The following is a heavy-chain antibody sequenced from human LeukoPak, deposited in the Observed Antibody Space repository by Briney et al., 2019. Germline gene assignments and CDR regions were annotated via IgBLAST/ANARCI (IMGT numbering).Heavy chain of an antibody. CDR2: INSDESST. CDR3: ARGGGGFYPPDAFDI. Sequence: GGSLRLSCAASGFTFSSYSMNWVRQAPGKGLVWVSRINSDESSTSYADSVKGRFTISRDNAKNTLYLQINSLRAEDTAVYYCARGGGGFYPPDAFDIWGQGTVVTVSS. J-gene: IGHJ3*02. CDR1: GFTFSSYS. V-gene: IGHV3-74*01. D-gene: IGHD3-22*01.